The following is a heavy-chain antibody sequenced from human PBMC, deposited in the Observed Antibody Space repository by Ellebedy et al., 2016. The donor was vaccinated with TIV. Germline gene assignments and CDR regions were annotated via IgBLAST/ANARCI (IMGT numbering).Heavy chain of an antibody. CDR2: ISSSSSYI. J-gene: IGHJ4*02. D-gene: IGHD5-24*01. CDR3: ARDNDTGGYNYLFDY. CDR1: GFTFSSYS. Sequence: GGSLRLXCAASGFTFSSYSMNWVRQAPGKGLEWVSSISSSSSYIYYADSVKGRFTISRDNAKNSLYLQMNSLRAEDTAVYYCARDNDTGGYNYLFDYWGQGTLVTVSS. V-gene: IGHV3-21*01.